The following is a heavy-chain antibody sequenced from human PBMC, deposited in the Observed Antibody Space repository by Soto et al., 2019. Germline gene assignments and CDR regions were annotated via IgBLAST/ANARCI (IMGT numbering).Heavy chain of an antibody. CDR3: ARDTWAYYDFSPGPLY. V-gene: IGHV3-33*01. J-gene: IGHJ4*02. Sequence: PGGSLRLSCAASGFTFSSYGMHWVRQAPGKGLEWVAVIWYDGSNKYYADSVKGRFTISRDNSKNTLYLQMNSLRAEDTAVYYCARDTWAYYDFSPGPLYWGQGTLVTVSS. D-gene: IGHD3-3*01. CDR1: GFTFSSYG. CDR2: IWYDGSNK.